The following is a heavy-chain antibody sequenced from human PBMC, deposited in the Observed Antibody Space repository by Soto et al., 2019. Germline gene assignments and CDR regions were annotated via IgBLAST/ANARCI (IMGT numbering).Heavy chain of an antibody. CDR1: GFTFSHYA. Sequence: QPGGSLRLSCAASGFTFSHYAMSWVRQAPGKGLEWVSAISGIDDSTHYADSVKGRFTISRDNSKNTLYLQMNSLRAEDTAVYYCAKDMRYSSSWYYFDYWGQGTLVTVSS. J-gene: IGHJ4*02. CDR2: ISGIDDST. V-gene: IGHV3-23*01. CDR3: AKDMRYSSSWYYFDY. D-gene: IGHD6-13*01.